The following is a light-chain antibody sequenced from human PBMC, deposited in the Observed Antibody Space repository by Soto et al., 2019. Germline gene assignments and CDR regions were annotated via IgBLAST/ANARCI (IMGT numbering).Light chain of an antibody. CDR3: SSYTSSSTLEGVV. Sequence: QSALTQPASVSGSPGQSITISCTGTSSDVGGYNYVSWYQQHPGKAPKLMIYDVSNRHSGVSNRFSGSKSGNTASLTISGLQAEDEADYYCSSYTSSSTLEGVVFGGGTTLTVL. V-gene: IGLV2-14*01. J-gene: IGLJ2*01. CDR1: SSDVGGYNY. CDR2: DVS.